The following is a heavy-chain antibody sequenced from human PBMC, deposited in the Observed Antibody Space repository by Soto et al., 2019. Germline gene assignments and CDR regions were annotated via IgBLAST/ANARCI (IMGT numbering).Heavy chain of an antibody. CDR3: AKDRGWLAERYYDGMDV. CDR2: ISYDGSNK. CDR1: GFTFSSYG. D-gene: IGHD6-19*01. Sequence: QVQLVESGGGVVQPGRSLRLSCAASGFTFSSYGMHWVRQAPGKGLEWVAVISYDGSNKYYADSVKCRFTISRDNSKNXXYLQMNSLRAEDTAVYYCAKDRGWLAERYYDGMDVWGQGNTVTVSS. J-gene: IGHJ6*02. V-gene: IGHV3-30*18.